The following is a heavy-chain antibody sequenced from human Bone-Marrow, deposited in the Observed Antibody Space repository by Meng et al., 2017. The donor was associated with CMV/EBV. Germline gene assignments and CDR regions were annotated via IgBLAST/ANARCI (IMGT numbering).Heavy chain of an antibody. V-gene: IGHV4-34*01. CDR3: ARGGLQFLEWFRPLYY. Sequence: SETLSLTCAVYGGSFRGYYWTWIRQPPGKGLEWIGEINHGGSPNYNPSLESRVTISQDTSKNQFFLKLNSVTAADTAVYYCARGGLQFLEWFRPLYYWGQGTLVTVSS. J-gene: IGHJ4*02. CDR2: INHGGSP. D-gene: IGHD3-3*01. CDR1: GGSFRGYY.